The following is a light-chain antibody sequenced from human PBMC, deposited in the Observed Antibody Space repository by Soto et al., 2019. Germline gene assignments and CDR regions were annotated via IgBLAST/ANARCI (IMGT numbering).Light chain of an antibody. CDR2: EGS. V-gene: IGLV2-23*01. CDR1: SSDVGSYNR. J-gene: IGLJ1*01. CDR3: CSYAGSSYYV. Sequence: QSALTQPASVSGSPGQSITVSCTGTSSDVGSYNRVSWYQHRPGKAPKFILYEGSKRPSGVSNRFSGSKSGNTASLTISGLQAEDEAYYYCCSYAGSSYYVFGSGTKLTVL.